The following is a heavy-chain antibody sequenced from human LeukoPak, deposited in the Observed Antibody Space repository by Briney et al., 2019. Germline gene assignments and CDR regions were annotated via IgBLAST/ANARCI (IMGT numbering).Heavy chain of an antibody. J-gene: IGHJ5*02. CDR3: ARHVKMPSSVWFDP. Sequence: PSQTLSLTCAVAGYSISSGYYWCCIRPPPGKGLERIGMIYHSGSTYHNRSLTRRVTISVDTTKHQSSLKLSSVTAAGTAVYYCARHVKMPSSVWFDPWGQGTLVTVSS. CDR1: GYSISSGYY. CDR2: IYHSGST. V-gene: IGHV4-38-2*01. D-gene: IGHD2-2*01.